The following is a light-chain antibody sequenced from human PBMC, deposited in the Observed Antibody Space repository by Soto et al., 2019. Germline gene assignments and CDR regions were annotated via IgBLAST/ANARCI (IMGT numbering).Light chain of an antibody. CDR3: SSYTSSSTYV. CDR2: DVS. Sequence: QSVLTQPASVSGSPGQSITISCTGTSSDVGGYNYVSWYQQHPGKAPKFMIYDVSNRPSGVSNRFSGSKSGNMASLTISGLQAEDEADYYCSSYTSSSTYVFGTGTKLTV. CDR1: SSDVGGYNY. V-gene: IGLV2-14*01. J-gene: IGLJ1*01.